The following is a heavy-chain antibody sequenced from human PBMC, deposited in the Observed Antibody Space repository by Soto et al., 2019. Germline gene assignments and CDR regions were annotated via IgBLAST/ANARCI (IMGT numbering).Heavy chain of an antibody. V-gene: IGHV1-69*13. CDR1: GYTFSSYA. J-gene: IGHJ6*02. D-gene: IGHD6-13*01. Sequence: GASVKVSCKASGYTFSSYAISWVRQSPGQGLGWMGGIIPIFGTANYAQKFQGRVTITADESTSTAYMELSSLRSEDTAVYYCARAQQQLVLYYGMDVWGQGTTVTVSS. CDR3: ARAQQQLVLYYGMDV. CDR2: IIPIFGTA.